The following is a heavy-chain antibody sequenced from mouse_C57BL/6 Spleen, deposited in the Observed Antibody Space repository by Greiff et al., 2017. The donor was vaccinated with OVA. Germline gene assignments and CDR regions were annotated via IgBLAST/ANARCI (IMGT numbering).Heavy chain of an antibody. Sequence: EVQLQQSGPGMVKPSQSLSLTCTVTGYSITSGYDWHWIRHFPGNKLEWMGYISYSGSTNYNPSLKSRISITHDTSKNHFFLKLNSVTTEDTATYYCARAGPRQDFDYWGQGTTRTVSS. D-gene: IGHD3-1*01. J-gene: IGHJ2*01. CDR3: ARAGPRQDFDY. CDR2: ISYSGST. V-gene: IGHV3-1*01. CDR1: GYSITSGYD.